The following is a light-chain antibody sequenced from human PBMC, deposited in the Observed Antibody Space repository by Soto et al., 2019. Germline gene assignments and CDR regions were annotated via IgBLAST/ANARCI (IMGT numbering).Light chain of an antibody. CDR1: QSISSY. J-gene: IGKJ3*01. Sequence: DIQMTQSPSSLSASVGDRVTITCRESQSISSYLNWYQQKPGKAPKLLIYAASSLHSGVPSRFSGSGSGTDFTIPISSLQPEDFTTYHCQKSYITPFSFGHGTKVDIK. CDR3: QKSYITPFS. CDR2: AAS. V-gene: IGKV1-39*01.